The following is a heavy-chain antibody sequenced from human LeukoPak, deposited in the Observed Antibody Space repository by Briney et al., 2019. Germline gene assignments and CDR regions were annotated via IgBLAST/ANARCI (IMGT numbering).Heavy chain of an antibody. J-gene: IGHJ5*02. CDR1: GGSISSGGHS. D-gene: IGHD4-23*01. CDR3: ARVGLGVLGLRWYSSGPWFDP. Sequence: PSETLSLTCAVSGGSISSGGHSWSWIRQPPGKGLEWIGYIYYSGNTYYNPSLRSRVTISVDTSKNQFSLKLSSVTAADTAVYYCARVGLGVLGLRWYSSGPWFDPWGQGTLVTVSS. CDR2: IYYSGNT. V-gene: IGHV4-30-4*07.